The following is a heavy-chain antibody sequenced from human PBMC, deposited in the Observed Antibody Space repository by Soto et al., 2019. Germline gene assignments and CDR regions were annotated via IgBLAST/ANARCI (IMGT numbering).Heavy chain of an antibody. D-gene: IGHD6-6*01. CDR1: GFTFSSYA. V-gene: IGHV3-30-3*01. Sequence: QVQLVESGGGVVQPGRSLRLSCAASGFTFSSYAMHWVRQAPGKGLEWVAVISYDGSNKYYADSEKGRFTISRDNPKNTLYLQMNSPRAEDTAVYYCARERQLVQPYYYYGMDVWGQGTTVTVSS. CDR3: ARERQLVQPYYYYGMDV. J-gene: IGHJ6*02. CDR2: ISYDGSNK.